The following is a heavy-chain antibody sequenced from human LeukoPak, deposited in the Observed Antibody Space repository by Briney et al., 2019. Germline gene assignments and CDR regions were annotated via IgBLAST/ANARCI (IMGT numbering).Heavy chain of an antibody. J-gene: IGHJ3*02. CDR3: ARGKTYYDISKDAFDI. Sequence: SETLSLTCTVSSGSISSYYWSWIRQPPGKGLEWIGYIYYSGSTNYNPSLKSRVTLSVDTSKDQFSLKLSSVTAADTAVYYCARGKTYYDISKDAFDIWGQGTMVTVSS. CDR1: SGSISSYY. V-gene: IGHV4-59*01. CDR2: IYYSGST. D-gene: IGHD3-22*01.